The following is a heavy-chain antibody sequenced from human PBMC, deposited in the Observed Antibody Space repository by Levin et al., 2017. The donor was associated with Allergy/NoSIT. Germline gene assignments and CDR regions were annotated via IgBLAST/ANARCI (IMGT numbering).Heavy chain of an antibody. CDR1: GGSISTDNW. V-gene: IGHV4-4*02. CDR3: ATVEGLFCSGVSCSYSFHY. J-gene: IGHJ4*02. CDR2: IYRSGDT. Sequence: SETLSLTCAVSGGSISTDNWWSWIRQPPGKGLEWIGEIYRSGDTNHNPSLRSRVTMSVDKSKNHFSLKLISFTAADTAVYYCATVEGLFCSGVSCSYSFHYWGQGALVTVSS. D-gene: IGHD3-9*01.